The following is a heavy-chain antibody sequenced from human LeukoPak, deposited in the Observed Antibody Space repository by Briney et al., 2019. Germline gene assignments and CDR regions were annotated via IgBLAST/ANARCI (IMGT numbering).Heavy chain of an antibody. Sequence: GGALRLSCVVSGFTLSSYWMSWVRQAPGKGPEWVANIKQDGREKYYVDSVKGRFTISRDNAKNSLYLQMNSLRAEDTAVYYCAKDPYCSGGSCYSVVEWFDPWGQGTLVTVSS. CDR3: AKDPYCSGGSCYSVVEWFDP. CDR2: IKQDGREK. J-gene: IGHJ5*02. CDR1: GFTLSSYW. V-gene: IGHV3-7*01. D-gene: IGHD2-15*01.